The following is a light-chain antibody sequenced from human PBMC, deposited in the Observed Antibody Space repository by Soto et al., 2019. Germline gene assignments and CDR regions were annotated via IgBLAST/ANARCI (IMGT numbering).Light chain of an antibody. V-gene: IGKV1-6*01. J-gene: IGKJ4*01. CDR1: RGVRSD. CDR3: VQDFNYPLT. Sequence: AIQMTQSPSSLSASVGDTVTISCRASRGVRSDVAWYQQRPGSVPKVLIYGAFNLYTGVPSRFSGSGYGSDFSLTIISLQPEDSATYYCVQDFNYPLTFGGGTKVDIK. CDR2: GAF.